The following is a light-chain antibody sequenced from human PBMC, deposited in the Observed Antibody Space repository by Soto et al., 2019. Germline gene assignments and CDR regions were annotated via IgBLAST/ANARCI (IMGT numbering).Light chain of an antibody. CDR2: GAS. V-gene: IGKV3D-15*01. Sequence: EIVLTQSPGTLSLSPGERATLSCRASQSVNSIYLALYQQKPGQAPRLLIYGASSRATGIPDRFSGSGSGTEFTLTISSLQSEDFAVYYCQQYNKWPITFGQGTRLEIK. J-gene: IGKJ5*01. CDR3: QQYNKWPIT. CDR1: QSVNSIY.